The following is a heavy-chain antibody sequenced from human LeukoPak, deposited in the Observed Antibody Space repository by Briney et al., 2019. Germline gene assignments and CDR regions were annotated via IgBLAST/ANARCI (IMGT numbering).Heavy chain of an antibody. CDR3: ARQLRGEAVAGHLQPFDY. D-gene: IGHD6-19*01. CDR2: IYYSGTT. Sequence: TPSETLSLTCNVSGGSISSYYWNWIRQPPGKGLEWIGCIYYSGTTNYNPSLKSRVTISLDTSKNQFSLKLSSVTAADTAVYFCARQLRGEAVAGHLQPFDYWGQGTLVTVSS. V-gene: IGHV4-59*08. CDR1: GGSISSYY. J-gene: IGHJ4*02.